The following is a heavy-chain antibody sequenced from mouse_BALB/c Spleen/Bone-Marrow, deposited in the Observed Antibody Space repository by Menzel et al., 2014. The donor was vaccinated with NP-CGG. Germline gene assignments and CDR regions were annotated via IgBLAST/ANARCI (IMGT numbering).Heavy chain of an antibody. Sequence: VQLVESGSVLVRPGASVKLSCKASSYTFTSSWMHWAKQRPGQGLEWIGEIHPNTDNTNYDEKFKGKATLTVDTSSSTAYVDPSSLTSEDSAVYYCARHHRYAYYFDYWGQGTTLTVSS. V-gene: IGHV1S130*01. CDR2: IHPNTDNT. J-gene: IGHJ2*01. CDR1: SYTFTSSW. D-gene: IGHD2-14*01. CDR3: ARHHRYAYYFDY.